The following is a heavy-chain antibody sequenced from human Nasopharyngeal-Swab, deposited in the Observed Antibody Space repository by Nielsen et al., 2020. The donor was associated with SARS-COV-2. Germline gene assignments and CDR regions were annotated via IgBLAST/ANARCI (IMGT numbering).Heavy chain of an antibody. CDR2: IYYSGRT. CDR3: AGGAGYYYYYMDV. J-gene: IGHJ6*03. D-gene: IGHD1-26*01. V-gene: IGHV4-39*01. Sequence: WIRQPKGKGVEWIGSIYYSGRTYYNPSLKGRVTISVDTSKNQFSLKLSYGTAADTAVYYCAGGAGYYYYYMDVWGKGTTVTVSS.